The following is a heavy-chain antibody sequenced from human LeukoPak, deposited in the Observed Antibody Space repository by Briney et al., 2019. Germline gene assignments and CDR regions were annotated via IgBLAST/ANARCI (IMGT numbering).Heavy chain of an antibody. Sequence: PGGSLRLSCAASGFTFSSYAMHWVRQAPGKGLEWVAVISYGGSNKYYADSVKGRFTISRDNSKNTLYLQMNSLRAEDTAVYYCARGAWDIVVVPAAIGGYWGQGTLVTVSS. D-gene: IGHD2-2*02. J-gene: IGHJ4*02. CDR3: ARGAWDIVVVPAAIGGY. V-gene: IGHV3-30*01. CDR2: ISYGGSNK. CDR1: GFTFSSYA.